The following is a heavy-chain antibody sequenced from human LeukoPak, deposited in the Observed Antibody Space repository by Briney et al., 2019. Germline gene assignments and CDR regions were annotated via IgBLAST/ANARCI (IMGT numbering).Heavy chain of an antibody. CDR1: GFTFSSYG. CDR3: AKDRELGSYSDAFDI. V-gene: IGHV3-30*02. J-gene: IGHJ3*02. D-gene: IGHD1-26*01. CDR2: IRYDGSNK. Sequence: GGSLRLSCAASGFTFSSYGMHWVRQAPGKGLEWVAFIRYDGSNKYYADSVKGRFTISRDNSKNTLYLQMNSLRAEDTAVYYCAKDRELGSYSDAFDIWGQGTMVTVSS.